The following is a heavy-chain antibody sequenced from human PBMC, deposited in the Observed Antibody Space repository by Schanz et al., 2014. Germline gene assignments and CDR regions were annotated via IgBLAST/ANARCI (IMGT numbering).Heavy chain of an antibody. V-gene: IGHV3-23*04. CDR2: ISASGDST. J-gene: IGHJ4*02. Sequence: EVQVVESGGGFVQPGGSLRLSCAASGFTFSSYVMNWVRQAPGRGLEWVSFISASGDSTSYADSVKGRFTISRDNSNNTLYLQMNSLRPDDTALYYCAKEGDVWGTFRYYFDSWGQGTLVTVSS. CDR3: AKEGDVWGTFRYYFDS. CDR1: GFTFSSYV. D-gene: IGHD3-16*02.